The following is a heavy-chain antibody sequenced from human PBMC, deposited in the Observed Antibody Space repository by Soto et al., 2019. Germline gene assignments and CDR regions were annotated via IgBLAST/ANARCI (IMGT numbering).Heavy chain of an antibody. CDR2: ISSSSYYI. CDR3: ERNRETSSKTHGMDV. J-gene: IGHJ6*02. V-gene: IGHV3-21*06. CDR1: GLSFSTHS. Sequence: PGGSLRLSCTPSGLSFSTHSMNWVRQAPGKGLEWVSSISSSSYYIYYADSVKGRFTISRDNAKNTLFLQMNSLRADDTAVYYCERNRETSSKTHGMDVWGQGTKVTVYS.